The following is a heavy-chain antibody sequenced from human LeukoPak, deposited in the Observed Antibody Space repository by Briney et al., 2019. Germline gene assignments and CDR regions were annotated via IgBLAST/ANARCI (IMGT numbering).Heavy chain of an antibody. CDR1: GFTFSSYG. CDR3: AKATRITMIVVVPSDY. J-gene: IGHJ4*02. CDR2: ISGSGGST. V-gene: IGHV3-23*01. Sequence: GGTLRLSCAASGFTFSSYGMSWVRQAPGKGLEWVSAISGSGGSTYYADSVKGRFTISRDNSKNTLYLQMNSLRAESTAVYYCAKATRITMIVVVPSDYWGQGTLVTVSS. D-gene: IGHD3-22*01.